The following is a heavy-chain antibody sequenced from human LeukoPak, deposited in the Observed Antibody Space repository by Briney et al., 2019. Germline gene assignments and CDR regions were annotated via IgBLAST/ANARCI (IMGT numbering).Heavy chain of an antibody. CDR1: GFTLSSYE. D-gene: IGHD3-3*01. Sequence: GGSLRLSCTVSGFTLSSYEMSWIRQAPGRGLEWVSSIDYSGGSSYYADSVKGRFTISRDDSKNTLYLQLNSLRAEDTAVYYCAKAVDFWSGLLDYWGQGTLVTVSS. CDR3: AKAVDFWSGLLDY. J-gene: IGHJ4*02. V-gene: IGHV3-23*01. CDR2: IDYSGGSS.